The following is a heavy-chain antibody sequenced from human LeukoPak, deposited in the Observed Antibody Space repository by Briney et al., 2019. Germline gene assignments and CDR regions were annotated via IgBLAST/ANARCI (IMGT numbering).Heavy chain of an antibody. CDR3: ARGDDSSGYYPYYFDY. D-gene: IGHD3-22*01. CDR2: IYYSGST. Sequence: SETLSLTCTVSGGSISSSSYYWGWIRQPPGKGLEWIGSIYYSGSTYYNPSLKSRVTISVDTSKNQFSLKLSSVTAADTAVYYCARGDDSSGYYPYYFDYWGQGTPVTVSS. J-gene: IGHJ4*02. CDR1: GGSISSSSYY. V-gene: IGHV4-39*01.